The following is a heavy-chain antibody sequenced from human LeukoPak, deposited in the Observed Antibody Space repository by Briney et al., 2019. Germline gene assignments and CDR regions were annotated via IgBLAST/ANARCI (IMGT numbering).Heavy chain of an antibody. CDR1: GGSISSYY. CDR2: IYYSGST. V-gene: IGHV4-59*01. J-gene: IGHJ4*02. CDR3: AIGQYDSSGYPYFDY. Sequence: SETLSLTCTVSGGSISSYYWSWIRQPPGKGLEWIGYIYYSGSTNYNPSLKSRVTISVDTSKNQFSLKLSSVTAGDTAVYYCAIGQYDSSGYPYFDYWGQGTLVTVSS. D-gene: IGHD3-22*01.